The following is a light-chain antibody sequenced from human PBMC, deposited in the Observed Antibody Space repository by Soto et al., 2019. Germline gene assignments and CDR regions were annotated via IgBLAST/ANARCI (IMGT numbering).Light chain of an antibody. Sequence: QLVLTQPASVSGSPGQSITISCTGTSSDVGSYNRVSWYQQTPGTAPKLIIYEVSNRPSGVSIRFSGSKSGNTASLTISGLQAEDEADYFCNSYTTRSTYVFGTGTKLTVL. CDR2: EVS. V-gene: IGLV2-14*01. CDR3: NSYTTRSTYV. J-gene: IGLJ1*01. CDR1: SSDVGSYNR.